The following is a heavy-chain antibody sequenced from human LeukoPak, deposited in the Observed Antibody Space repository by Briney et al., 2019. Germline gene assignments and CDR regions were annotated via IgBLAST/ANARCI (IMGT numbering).Heavy chain of an antibody. CDR1: GGSISNNNYY. J-gene: IGHJ6*02. CDR3: ARDRSGSYSRYYYYGMDV. Sequence: KPSETLSLTCTVSGGSISNNNYYWAWIRQPPGKGLECIGSIYYSGSPYYNPSLKSRVTISVDTSKNQFSLRLSAVTAADTAVYYCARDRSGSYSRYYYYGMDVWGQGTTVTVSS. V-gene: IGHV4-39*02. D-gene: IGHD1-26*01. CDR2: IYYSGSP.